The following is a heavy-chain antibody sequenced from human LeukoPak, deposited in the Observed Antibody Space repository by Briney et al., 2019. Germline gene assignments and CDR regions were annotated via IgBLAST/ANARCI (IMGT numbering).Heavy chain of an antibody. V-gene: IGHV1-18*01. Sequence: GASVKVSCKASGYTFTSYGISWVRQAPGQGLEWMGWISAYNGNTNYAQKLQGRVTMTTDTSTSTAYMELRSLRSDDTAVYYCARIFRDYYDSSGVGYYYYGMDVWGQGTTVTVSS. D-gene: IGHD3-22*01. J-gene: IGHJ6*02. CDR3: ARIFRDYYDSSGVGYYYYGMDV. CDR1: GYTFTSYG. CDR2: ISAYNGNT.